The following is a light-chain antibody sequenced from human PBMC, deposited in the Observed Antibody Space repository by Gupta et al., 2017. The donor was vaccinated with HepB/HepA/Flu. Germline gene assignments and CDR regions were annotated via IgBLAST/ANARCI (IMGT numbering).Light chain of an antibody. V-gene: IGKV3-20*01. CDR3: QQYGCSLLT. CDR1: QSVSSSY. Sequence: EFVLKQSLGTLSVSPGDRATLSCPASQSVSSSYLAWYQQKPGHAPRLLIYGASSRATGIPSRSSSGWSRTVFTLTISRLEPEVAAFYYYQQYGCSLLTFGGGTKVEIK. J-gene: IGKJ4*01. CDR2: GAS.